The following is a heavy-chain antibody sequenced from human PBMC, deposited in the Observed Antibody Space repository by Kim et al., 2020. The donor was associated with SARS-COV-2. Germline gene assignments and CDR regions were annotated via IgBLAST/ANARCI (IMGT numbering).Heavy chain of an antibody. CDR2: IYYSGST. V-gene: IGHV4-39*01. D-gene: IGHD6-19*01. CDR1: GGSISSSSYY. J-gene: IGHJ5*02. Sequence: SETLSLTCTVSGGSISSSSYYWGWIRQPPGKGLEWIGSIYYSGSTYYNPSLKSRVTISVDTSKNQFSLKLSSVTAADTAVYYCARGRRIAVAANWFDPWGQGTLVTVSS. CDR3: ARGRRIAVAANWFDP.